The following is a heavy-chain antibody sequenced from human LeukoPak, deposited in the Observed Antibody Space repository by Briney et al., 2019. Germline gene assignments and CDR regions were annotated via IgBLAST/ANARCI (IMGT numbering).Heavy chain of an antibody. CDR1: GFTFSSYS. V-gene: IGHV3-21*01. D-gene: IGHD3-10*01. CDR3: ARDLGLGSGSYDYYYYMDV. CDR2: ISSSSSYI. Sequence: GGSLRLSCAASGFTFSSYSMNWVRQAPGKGLEWVSSISSSSSYIYYADSVKGRFTISRDNAKNSLFLQMNSLRAEDTAVYYCARDLGLGSGSYDYYYYMDVWGKGTTVTVSS. J-gene: IGHJ6*03.